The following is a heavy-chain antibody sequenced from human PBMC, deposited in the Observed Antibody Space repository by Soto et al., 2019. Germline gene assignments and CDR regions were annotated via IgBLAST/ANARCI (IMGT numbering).Heavy chain of an antibody. D-gene: IGHD5-12*01. CDR3: VREAYIGYGHAIHX. CDR1: GVSISTYY. V-gene: IGHV4-59*01. J-gene: IGHJ5*02. CDR2: NYCSGTT. Sequence: SETLSLTCAVSGVSISTYYWSWIRRPPGKGLEWIFYNYCSGTTNYNPALKNRVTISVDRTKNQFSLRLASVTAADTAVYYCVREAYIGYGHAIHXWGQVTLVTVSX.